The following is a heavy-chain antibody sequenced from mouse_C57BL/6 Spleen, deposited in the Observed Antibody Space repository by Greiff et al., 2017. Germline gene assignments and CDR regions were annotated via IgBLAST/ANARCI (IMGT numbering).Heavy chain of an antibody. V-gene: IGHV1-59*01. D-gene: IGHD2-4*01. Sequence: VQLKQPGAELVRPGTSVKLSCKASGYTFTSYWMHWVKQRPGQGLEWIGVIDPSDSYTNYNQKFKGKATLTVDTSSSTAYMQLSSLTSEDSAVYYCARPMGLRRTPYAMDYWGQGTSVTVSS. CDR1: GYTFTSYW. CDR2: IDPSDSYT. J-gene: IGHJ4*01. CDR3: ARPMGLRRTPYAMDY.